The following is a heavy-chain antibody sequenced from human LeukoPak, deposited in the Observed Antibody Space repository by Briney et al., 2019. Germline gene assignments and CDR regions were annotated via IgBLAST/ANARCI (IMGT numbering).Heavy chain of an antibody. CDR3: AGDKSSSPDYAFDI. CDR1: GFAFRISA. CDR2: ISSSSSYI. J-gene: IGHJ3*02. Sequence: GGSLRLSCAASGFAFRISAMSCVRQAPGKGLEWVSSISSSSSYIYYADSVKGRFTISRDNAKNSLYLQMNSLRAEDTAVYYCAGDKSSSPDYAFDIWGQGTMVTVSS. D-gene: IGHD6-6*01. V-gene: IGHV3-21*01.